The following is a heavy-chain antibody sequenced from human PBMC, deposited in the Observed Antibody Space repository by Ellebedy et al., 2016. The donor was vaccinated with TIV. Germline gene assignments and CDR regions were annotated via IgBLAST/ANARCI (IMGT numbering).Heavy chain of an antibody. CDR3: ARVYGDYGDFDY. CDR2: MNPNSGNT. Sequence: ASVKVSCKASGYTFTGYYMHWVRQAPGQGLEWMGWMNPNSGNTGYAQKFQGRVTMTRNTSISTAYMELSSLRSEDTAVYYCARVYGDYGDFDYWGQGTLVTVSS. D-gene: IGHD4-17*01. J-gene: IGHJ4*02. V-gene: IGHV1-8*02. CDR1: GYTFTGYY.